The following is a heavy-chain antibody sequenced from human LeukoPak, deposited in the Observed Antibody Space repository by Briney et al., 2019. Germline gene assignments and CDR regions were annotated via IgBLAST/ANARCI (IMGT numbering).Heavy chain of an antibody. CDR1: GFTFSSYA. CDR2: ISYDGSNK. D-gene: IGHD4-17*01. J-gene: IGHJ6*02. Sequence: TGGSLRLSCTASGFTFSSYAMHWVRQAPGKGLEWVTVISYDGSNKYYADSVKGRFTISRDNSKNTLYLQMNSLRAEDTAVYYCAKDLHLGRPLTPTVTINYYYYGMDVWGQGTTVTVSS. V-gene: IGHV3-30*04. CDR3: AKDLHLGRPLTPTVTINYYYYGMDV.